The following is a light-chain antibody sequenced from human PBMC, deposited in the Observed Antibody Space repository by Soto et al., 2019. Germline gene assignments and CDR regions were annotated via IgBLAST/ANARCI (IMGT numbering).Light chain of an antibody. Sequence: EIVMTQSPATLSVSPGERATLSCRASQSVSSNLAWYQQKPGQAPRLLIYGASTRATGIPARFSGSGSGTEFTLTISSLQSEDFATYYCQHGYVAPYSFGQGTKV. J-gene: IGKJ2*03. CDR1: QSVSSN. CDR2: GAS. V-gene: IGKV3D-15*01. CDR3: QHGYVAPYS.